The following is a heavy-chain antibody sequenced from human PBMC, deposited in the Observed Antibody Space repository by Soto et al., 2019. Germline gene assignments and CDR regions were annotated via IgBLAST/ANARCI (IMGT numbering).Heavy chain of an antibody. CDR2: IIPIFGTA. D-gene: IGHD3-3*01. CDR3: ARETLKDDSWSRYYIYGMDV. Sequence: GASVKVSGKASGGTFSSYAISWVRQAPGQGLEWMGGIIPIFGTANYAQKFQGRVTITADESTSTAYMELSSLRSEDTAVYYCARETLKDDSWSRYYIYGMDVWGQGTTVTVSS. V-gene: IGHV1-69*13. CDR1: GGTFSSYA. J-gene: IGHJ6*02.